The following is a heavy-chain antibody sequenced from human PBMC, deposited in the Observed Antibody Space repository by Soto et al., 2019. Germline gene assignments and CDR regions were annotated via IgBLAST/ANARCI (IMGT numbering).Heavy chain of an antibody. CDR3: ARGDKFYSRLNWFDPWFDP. Sequence: QVQLVQSGAEVKKPGASVKVSCKASGHTFSNYGIGWVRQAPGQGLEWMGWISGDNGNIKYAQRFQGRVSMTTDTSTSTAYMELRSLTSEDTAVYYCARGDKFYSRLNWFDPWFDPWGQGTLVTVSS. V-gene: IGHV1-18*01. CDR1: GHTFSNYG. D-gene: IGHD1-1*01. CDR2: ISGDNGNI. J-gene: IGHJ5*02.